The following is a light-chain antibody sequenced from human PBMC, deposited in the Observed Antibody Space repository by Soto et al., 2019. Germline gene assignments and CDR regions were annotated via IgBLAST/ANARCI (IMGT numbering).Light chain of an antibody. Sequence: QSALTQPASVSGSPGQTITISCTGTNSDVGRYNPVSWYQQHPGEAPNLMIYGGTKRPSGVSNRFSGSKSGNTASLTICGLQAEDEADYYCCAYAGITTDQVFGTGTKLTVL. CDR2: GGT. V-gene: IGLV2-23*01. J-gene: IGLJ1*01. CDR1: NSDVGRYNP. CDR3: CAYAGITTDQV.